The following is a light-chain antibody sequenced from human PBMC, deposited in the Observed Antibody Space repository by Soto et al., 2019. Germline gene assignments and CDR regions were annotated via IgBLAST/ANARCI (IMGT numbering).Light chain of an antibody. J-gene: IGKJ1*01. CDR1: QSVSSNH. CDR2: GGS. Sequence: DIVLTQSPGTLSLSPGERATLYCRASQSVSSNHLAWYQQKPGQAPRLLIYGGSSRATGIPVRFSGSGSETDFPLTITRLEPEDSAMYYCQQYSSSRTFGQGTKVDIK. V-gene: IGKV3-20*01. CDR3: QQYSSSRT.